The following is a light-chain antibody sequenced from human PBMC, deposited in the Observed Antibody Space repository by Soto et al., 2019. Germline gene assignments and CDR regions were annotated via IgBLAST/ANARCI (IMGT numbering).Light chain of an antibody. CDR1: QSVSSSY. CDR3: QQYGSSPALT. V-gene: IGKV3-20*01. Sequence: EIVLTQSPGTLSLSPGEGATLSCRASQSVSSSYLAWYQQKPGQAPRLLIYGASSRATGIPDRFSGSGSGTDFTLTISRLEPEDFAVYYCQQYGSSPALTFCGGTKVDIK. CDR2: GAS. J-gene: IGKJ4*01.